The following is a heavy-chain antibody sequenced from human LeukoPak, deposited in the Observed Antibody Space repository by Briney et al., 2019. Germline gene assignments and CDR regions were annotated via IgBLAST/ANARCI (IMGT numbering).Heavy chain of an antibody. CDR2: ISGSGDTT. D-gene: IGHD4-17*01. CDR3: AKRLRCNY. V-gene: IGHV3-23*01. CDR1: GFPFSSYS. J-gene: IGHJ4*02. Sequence: GGSLRLSCAASGFPFSSYSMTWVRQAPGKGLEWVSAISGSGDTTYYADSVKGRFTVSRDNSKNTLYLQMNSLRAEDTAVYYCAKRLRCNYWGQGTLVTVSS.